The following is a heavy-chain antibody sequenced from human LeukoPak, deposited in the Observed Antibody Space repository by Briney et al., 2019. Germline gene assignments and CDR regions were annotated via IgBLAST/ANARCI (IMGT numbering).Heavy chain of an antibody. CDR3: ARDGYSYGFPYFDY. V-gene: IGHV3-74*01. D-gene: IGHD5-18*01. CDR2: INSDGSST. J-gene: IGHJ4*02. Sequence: HSGGSLRLSCAASGFTFSSYWMHWVRHAPGKGLVWVSRINSDGSSTSYADSVKGRFTISRDNAKNTLYLQMNSLRAEDTAVYYCARDGYSYGFPYFDYWGQGTLVTVSS. CDR1: GFTFSSYW.